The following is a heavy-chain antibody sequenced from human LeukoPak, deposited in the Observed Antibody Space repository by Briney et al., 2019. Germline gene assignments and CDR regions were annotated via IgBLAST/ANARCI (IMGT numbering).Heavy chain of an antibody. CDR1: GFTFSSYG. V-gene: IGHV3-33*01. D-gene: IGHD3-22*01. Sequence: PGGSPRLSCAASGFTFSSYGMHWVRQAPGKGLEWVAVIWYDGSNKYYADSVKGRFTISRDNSKNTLYLQMNSLRAEDTAVYYCARGGYYDSRAEDAFDIWGQGTMVTVSS. CDR3: ARGGYYDSRAEDAFDI. J-gene: IGHJ3*02. CDR2: IWYDGSNK.